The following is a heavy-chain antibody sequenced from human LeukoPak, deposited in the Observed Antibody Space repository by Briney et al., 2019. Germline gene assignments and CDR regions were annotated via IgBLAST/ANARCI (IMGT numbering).Heavy chain of an antibody. D-gene: IGHD4-17*01. CDR3: ARISDGDPEGAFDI. CDR2: INPSGGST. V-gene: IGHV1-46*01. Sequence: GASVKVSCKVSGYTFTSYYIHWVRQAPGQGLEWMGIINPSGGSTSYALKFQGTVTMTSDASTSTLYMELSSLRSEDTAVYYCARISDGDPEGAFDIWGQGTMVTVSS. J-gene: IGHJ3*02. CDR1: GYTFTSYY.